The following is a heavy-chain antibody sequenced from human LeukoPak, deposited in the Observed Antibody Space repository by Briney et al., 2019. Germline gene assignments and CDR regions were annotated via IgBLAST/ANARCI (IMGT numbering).Heavy chain of an antibody. J-gene: IGHJ4*02. Sequence: GGSLRLSCAASGFTFSSYAMHWVRQAPGKGLEWVAVISYDGSNKYYADSVKGRFTISRDNSKNTLYLQMNSLRAEDTAVYYCAREFDYWGQGTLVTVSS. CDR2: ISYDGSNK. CDR1: GFTFSSYA. CDR3: AREFDY. V-gene: IGHV3-30-3*01.